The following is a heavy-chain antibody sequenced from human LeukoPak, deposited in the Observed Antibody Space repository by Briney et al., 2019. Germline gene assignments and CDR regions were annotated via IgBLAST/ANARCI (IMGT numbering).Heavy chain of an antibody. CDR1: GGSISSGSYY. J-gene: IGHJ5*02. CDR3: ARTRPRFVDSSSGWFDP. CDR2: IYTSGST. V-gene: IGHV4-61*02. D-gene: IGHD3-22*01. Sequence: PSQTLSLTCTVSGGSISSGSYYWSWIRQPAGKGLGWIGRIYTSGSTNYNPSLKSRVTISVDTSKNQFSMKLSSVTAADTAVYYCARTRPRFVDSSSGWFDPWGQGNLVTVSS.